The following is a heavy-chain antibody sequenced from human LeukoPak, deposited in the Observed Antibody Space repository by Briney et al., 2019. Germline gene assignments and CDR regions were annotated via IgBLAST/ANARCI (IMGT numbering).Heavy chain of an antibody. V-gene: IGHV4-39*01. CDR2: IYYSGST. CDR3: ARQKACSGWYCWFDP. D-gene: IGHD6-19*01. Sequence: KPSETLSLTCTVSGGSISSSSYCWGWIRQPPGKGLEWIGSIYYSGSTYYNPSLKSRVTISVDTSKNQFSLKLSSVTAADTAVYYCARQKACSGWYCWFDPWGQGTLVTVSS. J-gene: IGHJ5*02. CDR1: GGSISSSSYC.